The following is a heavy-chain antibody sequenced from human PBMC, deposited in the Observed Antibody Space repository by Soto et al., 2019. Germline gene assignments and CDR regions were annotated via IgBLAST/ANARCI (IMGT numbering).Heavy chain of an antibody. CDR2: IIPRFGTT. J-gene: IGHJ4*02. CDR3: ARGRGLYNSGRSQRDS. D-gene: IGHD1-26*01. Sequence: QVQLVQSGAEVEKPGSSVRVSCKASGDSFSKYTVNWVRQAPRQGLEWMGGIIPRFGTTNYAPTLQDRVTITADESMNTVYMELSSLRSEDTALYYCARGRGLYNSGRSQRDSWGQGTLVTVSS. CDR1: GDSFSKYT. V-gene: IGHV1-69*01.